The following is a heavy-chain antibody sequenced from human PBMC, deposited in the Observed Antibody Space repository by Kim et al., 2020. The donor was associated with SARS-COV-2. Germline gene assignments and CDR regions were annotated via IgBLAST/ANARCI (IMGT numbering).Heavy chain of an antibody. J-gene: IGHJ6*02. Sequence: DPVGGRFTSSRANARNSLYLQMNSLRAEDTAVYYCARDPRVRANFYGMDVWGQGTTVTVSS. V-gene: IGHV3-7*04. CDR3: ARDPRVRANFYGMDV.